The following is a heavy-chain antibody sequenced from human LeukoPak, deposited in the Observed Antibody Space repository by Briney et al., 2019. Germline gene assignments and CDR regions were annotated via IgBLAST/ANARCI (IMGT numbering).Heavy chain of an antibody. J-gene: IGHJ6*03. CDR1: GFTFSSSW. Sequence: PGGSLRLSCAASGFTFSSSWMTWVRQAPGKGLEWVSSISSTGGTTYYADCVKGRFTISRDNSKDTLYLQMSSLRAEDTAIYYCAKNGDRGAFCTGGTCYPYFYYYMDVWGKGTTVTI. V-gene: IGHV3-23*01. D-gene: IGHD2-15*01. CDR3: AKNGDRGAFCTGGTCYPYFYYYMDV. CDR2: ISSTGGTT.